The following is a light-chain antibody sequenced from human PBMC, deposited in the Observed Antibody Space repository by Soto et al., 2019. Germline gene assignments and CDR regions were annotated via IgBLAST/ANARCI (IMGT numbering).Light chain of an antibody. J-gene: IGKJ4*01. Sequence: AIQLTQSPSSLSASVGDRVTITCRASQGISSALAWYQQKPGKAPKLLIYDASSLESGVPSRFSGSGSGTDFTLTISSLQPEDFATDYCQRFNSYELTFDGGTKVDI. CDR3: QRFNSYELT. V-gene: IGKV1-13*02. CDR2: DAS. CDR1: QGISSA.